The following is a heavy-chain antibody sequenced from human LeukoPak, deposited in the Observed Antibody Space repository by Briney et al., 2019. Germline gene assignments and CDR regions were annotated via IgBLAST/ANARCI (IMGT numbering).Heavy chain of an antibody. V-gene: IGHV4-59*08. CDR2: IYYSGST. Sequence: KPSETLSLTCTVSGGSISSYYWSWIWQPPGKGLEWIGYIYYSGSTNYNPSLKSRVTISVDTSKNQFSLKLSSATAADTAVYYCAGVFGDFQHWGQGTLVTVSS. CDR1: GGSISSYY. CDR3: AGVFGDFQH. J-gene: IGHJ1*01. D-gene: IGHD3-16*01.